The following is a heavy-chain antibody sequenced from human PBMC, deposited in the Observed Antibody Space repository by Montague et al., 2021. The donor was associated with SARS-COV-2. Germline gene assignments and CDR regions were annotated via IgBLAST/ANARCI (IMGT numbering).Heavy chain of an antibody. CDR2: IYSGGST. Sequence: SLRLSCAASGFTVSSNYMSWVRQAPGKGLEWVSVIYSGGSTYYADSVKGRFTISRHNSKNTLSLQMNSLRAEDTAVYYCARDLTYGSGRSYYYYGMDVWGQGTTVTVSS. CDR3: ARDLTYGSGRSYYYYGMDV. V-gene: IGHV3-53*04. D-gene: IGHD3-10*01. J-gene: IGHJ6*02. CDR1: GFTVSSNY.